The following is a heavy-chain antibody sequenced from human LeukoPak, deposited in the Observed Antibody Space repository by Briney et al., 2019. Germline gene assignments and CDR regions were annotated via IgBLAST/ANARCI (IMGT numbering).Heavy chain of an antibody. CDR2: IYYSGST. D-gene: IGHD7-27*01. V-gene: IGHV4-39*01. CDR3: ATLPWGYFDY. CDR1: GASISSSIYY. J-gene: IGHJ4*02. Sequence: SETLSLTCTVSGASISSSIYYWGWIRQPPGKGLEWIGSIYYSGSTHYNPSLKSRVTISVDTSKNQFSLTLISVTAADTAVYNCATLPWGYFDYWGQGTLVTVSS.